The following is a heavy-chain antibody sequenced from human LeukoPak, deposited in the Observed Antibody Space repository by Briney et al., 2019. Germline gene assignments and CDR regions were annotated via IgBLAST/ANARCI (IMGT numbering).Heavy chain of an antibody. D-gene: IGHD6-13*01. CDR1: GFTFSRYS. J-gene: IGHJ4*02. V-gene: IGHV3-21*01. Sequence: PGGSLRLSCAASGFTFSRYSMNWVRQAPGKGLEWVSSISSGSDYIYYADSVKGRFTISRDNAKNSLYLQMNSLRAEDTAVYYCARGLAAAGTLAAYWGQGTLVTVSS. CDR3: ARGLAAAGTLAAY. CDR2: ISSGSDYI.